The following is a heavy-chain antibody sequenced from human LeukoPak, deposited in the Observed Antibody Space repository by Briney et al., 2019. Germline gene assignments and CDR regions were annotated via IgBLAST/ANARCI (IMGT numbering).Heavy chain of an antibody. D-gene: IGHD3-22*01. Sequence: ASVKVSCKASGYTFTSYDINWVRQATGQGLEWMGWMNPNSGNTGYAQKFQGRVTMTRNTSISTAYMELSSLRSEDAAVYYCAREGSSGSPFDYWGQGTLVTVSS. CDR3: AREGSSGSPFDY. CDR1: GYTFTSYD. J-gene: IGHJ4*02. CDR2: MNPNSGNT. V-gene: IGHV1-8*01.